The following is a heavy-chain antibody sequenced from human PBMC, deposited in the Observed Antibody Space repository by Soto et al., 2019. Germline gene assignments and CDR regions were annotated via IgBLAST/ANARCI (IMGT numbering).Heavy chain of an antibody. V-gene: IGHV4-59*01. J-gene: IGHJ4*02. CDR1: GGSISSYY. D-gene: IGHD3-10*01. CDR2: IYYSGST. Sequence: SETLSLTCTVSGGSISSYYWSWIRQPPGKGLEWIGYIYYSGSTNYNPSLKSRVTISVDTSKNQFSLKLSSVTAADTTVYYCARTAGARDPLFDYWGQGTLVTVSS. CDR3: ARTAGARDPLFDY.